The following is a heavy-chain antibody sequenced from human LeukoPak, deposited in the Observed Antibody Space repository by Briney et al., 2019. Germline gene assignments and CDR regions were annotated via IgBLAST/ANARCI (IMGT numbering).Heavy chain of an antibody. D-gene: IGHD2-2*02. CDR1: GYTFTRYG. V-gene: IGHV1-3*01. Sequence: ASVKVSCKASGYTFTRYGISWVRQAPGQGLEWMGWINAGNGNIKHSQKFQGGVTITRDTSASTAYMELSSLKSEDTAVYYCARGRYCSSPNCYKPTIPRFDPWGQGTLVTVSS. CDR3: ARGRYCSSPNCYKPTIPRFDP. J-gene: IGHJ5*02. CDR2: INAGNGNI.